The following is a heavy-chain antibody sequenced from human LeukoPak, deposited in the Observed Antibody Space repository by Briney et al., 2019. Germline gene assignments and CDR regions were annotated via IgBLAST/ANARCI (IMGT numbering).Heavy chain of an antibody. D-gene: IGHD2-2*01. CDR1: GFTFSSYW. CDR3: ARDQVVPAAPLDY. V-gene: IGHV3-7*01. J-gene: IGHJ4*02. Sequence: AGGSLRLSCAASGFTFSSYWLSWVREAPGKGLEWVANIKQDGSEKYYVDSVKGRFTISRDNSKNSLYLQMNSLRAEDTAVYYCARDQVVPAAPLDYWGQGTLVTVSP. CDR2: IKQDGSEK.